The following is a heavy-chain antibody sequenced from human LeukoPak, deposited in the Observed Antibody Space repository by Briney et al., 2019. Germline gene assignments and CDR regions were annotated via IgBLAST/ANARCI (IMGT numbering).Heavy chain of an antibody. CDR3: ARGGSGSGFDY. CDR1: GGSISSGSYY. J-gene: IGHJ4*02. V-gene: IGHV4-61*02. CDR2: IYTSGST. Sequence: SETLSLTCTVSGGSISSGSYYWSWIRQPAGEGLEWIGRIYTSGSTNYNSSLKSRVTLSVDTSISQFSLKLSSGPAPDTPLYYCARGGSGSGFDYWGQGTLVTVSS. D-gene: IGHD6-19*01.